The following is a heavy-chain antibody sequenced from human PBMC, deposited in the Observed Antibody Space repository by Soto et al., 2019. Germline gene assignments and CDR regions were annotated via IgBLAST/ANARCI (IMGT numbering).Heavy chain of an antibody. CDR1: GFSFDSYS. V-gene: IGHV3-30*18. D-gene: IGHD4-4*01. J-gene: IGHJ6*02. CDR3: AKESVEATYSFYDMDV. CDR2: VSFDSKNK. Sequence: GGSLRLSCAGSGFSFDSYSMHWVRQAPGKGLEWVTTVSFDSKNKYYIDSVEGRFTISRDNSKNMLYLQMNSLTHEDTAVYYCAKESVEATYSFYDMDVWGPGTTVTVSS.